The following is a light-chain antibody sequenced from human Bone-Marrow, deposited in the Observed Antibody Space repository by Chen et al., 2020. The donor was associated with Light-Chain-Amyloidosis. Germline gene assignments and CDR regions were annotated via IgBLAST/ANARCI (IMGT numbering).Light chain of an antibody. CDR1: KLGDTF. CDR3: QAWDSSTGV. Sequence: SYELTQPPSVSVSPGQTARITCSGDKLGDTFACWYQQKSGQSPVLVIYQDGQRPSGIPERFSGSKSGSTATLTISGTQPMDEADYYCQAWDSSTGVFGTGTKVTVL. V-gene: IGLV3-1*01. CDR2: QDG. J-gene: IGLJ1*01.